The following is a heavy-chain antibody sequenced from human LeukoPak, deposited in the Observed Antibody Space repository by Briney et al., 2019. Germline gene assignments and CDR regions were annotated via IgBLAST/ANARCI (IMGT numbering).Heavy chain of an antibody. CDR3: ARVGDSSGYYFHYYYGMDV. CDR1: GGSFSGYY. CDR2: INHSGST. Sequence: PSETLSLTCAVYGGSFSGYYWSWIRQPPGKGLEWIGEINHSGSTNYNPSLKSRVTISVDTSKNQFSLKLSSVTAADTAVYYCARVGDSSGYYFHYYYGMDVWGQGTTVTVSS. D-gene: IGHD3-22*01. V-gene: IGHV4-34*01. J-gene: IGHJ6*02.